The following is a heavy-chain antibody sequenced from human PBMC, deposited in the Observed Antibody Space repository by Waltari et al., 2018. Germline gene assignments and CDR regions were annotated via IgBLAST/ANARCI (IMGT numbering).Heavy chain of an antibody. CDR2: ISYDGSNK. D-gene: IGHD3-3*01. J-gene: IGHJ4*02. CDR1: GFTFSSYG. CDR3: AKSLIGAGVVTPPVDY. V-gene: IGHV3-30*18. Sequence: GFTFSSYGMHWVRQAPGKGLEWVAVISYDGSNKYYADSVKGRFTISRDNSKNTLYLQMNSLRAEDTAVYYCAKSLIGAGVVTPPVDYWGQGTLVTVSS.